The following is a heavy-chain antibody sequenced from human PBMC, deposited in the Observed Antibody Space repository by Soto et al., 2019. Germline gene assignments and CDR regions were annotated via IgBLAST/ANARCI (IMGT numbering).Heavy chain of an antibody. V-gene: IGHV3-23*01. D-gene: IGHD6-6*01. J-gene: IGHJ5*02. Sequence: EVQLLESGGGLVQPGGSLRLSCAASGFTFSSYAMSWVRQAPGKGLEWVSAISGSGGSTYYADSVKGRFTISRDNSKNTLYLQINSLRAEDTAVFYCAKDRQLVHHWFDPWGQGTLVTVSS. CDR1: GFTFSSYA. CDR2: ISGSGGST. CDR3: AKDRQLVHHWFDP.